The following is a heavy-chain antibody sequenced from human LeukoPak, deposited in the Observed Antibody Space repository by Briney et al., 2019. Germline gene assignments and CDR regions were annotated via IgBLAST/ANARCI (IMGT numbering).Heavy chain of an antibody. CDR3: ARKERGDTYYYDSSGHADH. V-gene: IGHV1-2*02. CDR1: GYTFTGYY. D-gene: IGHD3-22*01. CDR2: INPNSGGT. J-gene: IGHJ4*02. Sequence: GASVKVSCKASGYTFTGYYIHWVRQAPGQGLEWMGWINPNSGGTNYAQKFQGRVTMTRDTSMSTAYRELSRLRSDDTAVYYCARKERGDTYYYDSSGHADHWGQGTLVTVSS.